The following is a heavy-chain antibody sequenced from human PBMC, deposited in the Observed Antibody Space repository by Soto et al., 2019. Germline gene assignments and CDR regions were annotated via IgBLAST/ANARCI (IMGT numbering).Heavy chain of an antibody. V-gene: IGHV3-74*01. J-gene: IGHJ4*02. D-gene: IGHD2-15*01. CDR3: ARGRTSGHFDY. Sequence: GSLRLSCTASGFTFSRYWMHWVRQGPGKGLVWVSRISNDETETTYADSVKGRFTISRDNAKNTLYLQMNSLRAEDTAVYYCARGRTSGHFDYWGQGTPVTVSS. CDR2: ISNDETET. CDR1: GFTFSRYW.